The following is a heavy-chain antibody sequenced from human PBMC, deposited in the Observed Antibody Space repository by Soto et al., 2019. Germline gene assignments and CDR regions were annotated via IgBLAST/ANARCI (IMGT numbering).Heavy chain of an antibody. CDR2: ISSSSSYI. CDR3: AREAVPYSSSWYGTFNY. CDR1: GFTFSSYS. V-gene: IGHV3-21*01. J-gene: IGHJ4*02. D-gene: IGHD6-13*01. Sequence: NPGGSLRLSCAASGFTFSSYSMNWVRQAPGKGLEWVSSISSSSSYIYYADSVKGRFTISRDNAKNSLYLQMNSLRAEDTAVYYCAREAVPYSSSWYGTFNYWGQGTLVTVSS.